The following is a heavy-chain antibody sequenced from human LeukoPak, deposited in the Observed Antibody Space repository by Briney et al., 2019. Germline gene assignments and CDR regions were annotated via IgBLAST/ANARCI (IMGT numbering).Heavy chain of an antibody. Sequence: SETLSLTCTVSGGSISSSSYYWGWIRQPPGKGLEWIGSIYYSGSTYYNPSLKSRVIISVDTSKNQFSLKLSSVTAADTAVYYCARQSGYYSVDAFDIWGQGTMVTVSS. J-gene: IGHJ3*02. CDR2: IYYSGST. D-gene: IGHD3-22*01. CDR1: GGSISSSSYY. CDR3: ARQSGYYSVDAFDI. V-gene: IGHV4-39*01.